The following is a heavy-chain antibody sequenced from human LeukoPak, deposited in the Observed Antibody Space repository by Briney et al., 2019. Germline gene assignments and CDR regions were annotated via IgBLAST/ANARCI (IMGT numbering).Heavy chain of an antibody. J-gene: IGHJ4*02. CDR3: VRLGYCSSSTCRNYFDY. Sequence: GGSLRLSCAASGFPLSGYSMNWVRQAPGKGLEWVSSISSTTNYIYYADSVKGRFTISRDNARNSLYLQMNSLRAEDTAVYYCVRLGYCSSSTCRNYFDYWGQGTLVTVSS. V-gene: IGHV3-21*01. D-gene: IGHD2-2*01. CDR2: ISSTTNYI. CDR1: GFPLSGYS.